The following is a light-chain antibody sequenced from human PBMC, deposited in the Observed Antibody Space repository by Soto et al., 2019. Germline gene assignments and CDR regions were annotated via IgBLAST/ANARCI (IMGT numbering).Light chain of an antibody. CDR2: DAS. J-gene: IGKJ1*01. CDR1: QSISSW. V-gene: IGKV1-5*01. CDR3: QQYNNWPLWT. Sequence: DIQITQSPSPLSASPLDSFTITCVASQSISSWLAWYQQKPGKAPKRLIYDASSLESGAPSRFSGSGSGTEFTLTITSLQAEDFAVYYCQQYNNWPLWTFGQGTKVDIK.